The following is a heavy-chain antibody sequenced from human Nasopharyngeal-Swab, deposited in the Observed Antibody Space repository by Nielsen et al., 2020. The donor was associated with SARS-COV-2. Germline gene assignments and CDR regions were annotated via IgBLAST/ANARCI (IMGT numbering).Heavy chain of an antibody. CDR3: ARAKGYDILTGYYISYYYYYMDV. V-gene: IGHV1-18*01. CDR1: GYTFTSYG. D-gene: IGHD3-9*01. CDR2: ISAYNGNT. J-gene: IGHJ6*03. Sequence: ASVKVSCKASGYTFTSYGISWVRQAPGQGLEWMGWISAYNGNTNYAQKLQGRVTMTTDTSTSTAYMELRSLRSDDTAVCYCARAKGYDILTGYYISYYYYYMDVWGKGTTVTVSS.